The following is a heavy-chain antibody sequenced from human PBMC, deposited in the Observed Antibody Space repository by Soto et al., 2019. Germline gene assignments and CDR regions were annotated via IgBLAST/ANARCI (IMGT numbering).Heavy chain of an antibody. CDR1: GFTFSSYS. V-gene: IGHV3-48*02. CDR2: ISSSSSTI. CDR3: ATNYYDSSGYYFLDY. Sequence: EVQLVESGGGLVQPGGSLRPSCAASGFTFSSYSMNWVRQAPGKGLEWVSYISSSSSTIYYADSVKGRFTISRDNAKNSLYLQMNSLRDEDTAVYYCATNYYDSSGYYFLDYWGQGTLVTVSS. J-gene: IGHJ4*02. D-gene: IGHD3-22*01.